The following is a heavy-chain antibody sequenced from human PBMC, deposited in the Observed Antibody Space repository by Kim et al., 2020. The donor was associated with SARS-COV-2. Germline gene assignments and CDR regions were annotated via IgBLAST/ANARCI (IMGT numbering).Heavy chain of an antibody. CDR2: IRQDGSEK. J-gene: IGHJ5*02. CDR3: ARAPHDNGVGP. V-gene: IGHV3-7*01. Sequence: GGSLRLSCAASGFTFSSYWMSWFRQAPGKGLEWVANIRQDGSEKYYVDSVKGRFTISRDNAKNSLYLQMNSLRAEDTAVYYCARAPHDNGVGPWGQGTLVTVSS. CDR1: GFTFSSYW. D-gene: IGHD3-3*01.